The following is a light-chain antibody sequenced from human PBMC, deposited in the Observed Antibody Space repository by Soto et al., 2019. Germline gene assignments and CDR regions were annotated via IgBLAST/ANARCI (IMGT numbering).Light chain of an antibody. CDR1: SSNIGAGYD. J-gene: IGLJ3*02. CDR3: QSYDTRLSGSV. CDR2: GNE. V-gene: IGLV1-40*01. Sequence: QPVLTQPPSVSGAPGQRVTISCTGTSSNIGAGYDVIWYQQFPGTAPKLLIFGNESRSSGVPARFSGSKSGSSASLAVAGLQAEDEADYHCQSYDTRLSGSVFGGGTKVTVL.